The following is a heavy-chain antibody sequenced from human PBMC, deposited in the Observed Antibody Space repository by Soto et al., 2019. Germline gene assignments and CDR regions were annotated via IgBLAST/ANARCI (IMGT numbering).Heavy chain of an antibody. V-gene: IGHV4-31*03. J-gene: IGHJ1*01. CDR1: GGSISSGGYY. Sequence: QVQLQASGPGLVKPSQTLSLTCTVSGGSISSGGYYWSWIRQHPGKGLEWIGYIYYSGSTYYNPYLKSRVTISVDTSKNQFSLKLSSVTAADTAVYYCARGVGYCSSTSCDAREYFQHWGQGTLVTVSS. D-gene: IGHD2-2*01. CDR3: ARGVGYCSSTSCDAREYFQH. CDR2: IYYSGST.